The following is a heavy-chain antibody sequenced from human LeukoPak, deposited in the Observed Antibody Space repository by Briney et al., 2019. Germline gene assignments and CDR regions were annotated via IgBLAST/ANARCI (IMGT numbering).Heavy chain of an antibody. CDR2: MNPNSGNT. CDR3: SGGGVRGGYSYGC. D-gene: IGHD5-18*01. J-gene: IGHJ4*02. Sequence: ASVKVSCKASGYTFTSYDINWVRQATGQGLEWMGWMNPNSGNTDYAHKLQGRVTMTRNTSISTAYMELSSLRSDDIAVYYCSGGGVRGGYSYGCWGQGTLVTASS. V-gene: IGHV1-8*01. CDR1: GYTFTSYD.